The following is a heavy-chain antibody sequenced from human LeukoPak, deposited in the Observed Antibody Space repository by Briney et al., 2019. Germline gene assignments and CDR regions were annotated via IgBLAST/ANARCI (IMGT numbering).Heavy chain of an antibody. CDR1: GASISSYY. D-gene: IGHD6-13*01. Sequence: SETLSLTSTVSGASISSYYWSWIRQPPGKGLEWIGYIYYNGSPNYNPSLKSRVTMSLDTSENQFSLKLTSVTAADTAVYYCARCRGYSSSWARTFDIWGQGTMVTVSS. J-gene: IGHJ3*02. CDR3: ARCRGYSSSWARTFDI. V-gene: IGHV4-59*01. CDR2: IYYNGSP.